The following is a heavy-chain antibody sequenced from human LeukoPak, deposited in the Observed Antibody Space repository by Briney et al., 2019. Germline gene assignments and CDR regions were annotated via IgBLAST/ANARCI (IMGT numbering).Heavy chain of an antibody. CDR1: GYSISSGYY. Sequence: SETLSLTCAVSGYSISSGYYWGWIRQPPGKGLEWIGSIYLSGSTYYNPSLKSRVTISVDTSKNQFSLKLSSVTAADTAVYYCARDGKKFGADAFDIWGQGTMVTVSS. CDR3: ARDGKKFGADAFDI. V-gene: IGHV4-38-2*02. D-gene: IGHD3-10*01. CDR2: IYLSGST. J-gene: IGHJ3*02.